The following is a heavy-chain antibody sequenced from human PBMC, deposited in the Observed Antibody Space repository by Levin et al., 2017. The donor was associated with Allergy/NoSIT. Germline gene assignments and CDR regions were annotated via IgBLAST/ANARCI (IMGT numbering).Heavy chain of an antibody. D-gene: IGHD2-15*01. CDR2: IIPIFGTA. J-gene: IGHJ5*02. CDR1: GGTFSSYA. V-gene: IGHV1-69*13. Sequence: SVKVSCKASGGTFSSYAISWVRQAPGQGLEWMGGIIPIFGTANYAQKFQGRVTITADESTSTAYMELSSLRSEDTAVYYCARVISRYCSGGSCINNWFDPWGQGTLVTVSS. CDR3: ARVISRYCSGGSCINNWFDP.